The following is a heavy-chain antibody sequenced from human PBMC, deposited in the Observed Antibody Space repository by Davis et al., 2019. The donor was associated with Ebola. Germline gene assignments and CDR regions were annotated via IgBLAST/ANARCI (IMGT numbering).Heavy chain of an antibody. D-gene: IGHD1-14*01. V-gene: IGHV1-58*02. CDR2: IVVGSGNT. J-gene: IGHJ6*02. CDR3: AAGSVYNGMDV. Sequence: AASVKVSCKASGITFTSSAMQWVRQARGQRLEWIGWIVVGSGNTNYAQKFQERVTITRDMSTSTAYMELSSLRSEDTAVYYCAAGSVYNGMDVWGQGTTVTVSS. CDR1: GITFTSSA.